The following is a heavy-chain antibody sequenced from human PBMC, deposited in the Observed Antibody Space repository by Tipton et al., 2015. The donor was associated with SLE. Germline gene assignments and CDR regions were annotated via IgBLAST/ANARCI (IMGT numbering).Heavy chain of an antibody. Sequence: TLSLTCTVSGGSISSGSYYWSWIRQTAGKGLEWIGRTYTSGTTYYNPSLRSRVTISVDASNKHFSLKLSSVTAADTAVYYCARDNDGTDIWGQGTMVTVSS. CDR2: TYTSGTT. CDR3: ARDNDGTDI. V-gene: IGHV4-61*02. CDR1: GGSISSGSYY. D-gene: IGHD3-22*01. J-gene: IGHJ3*02.